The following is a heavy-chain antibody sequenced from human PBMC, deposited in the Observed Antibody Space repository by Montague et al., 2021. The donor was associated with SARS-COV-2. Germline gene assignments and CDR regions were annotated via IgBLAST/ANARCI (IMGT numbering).Heavy chain of an antibody. CDR1: GFTFSNYW. CDR3: ARDLSGSQYLYYFDY. J-gene: IGHJ4*02. Sequence: SLRLSCAASGFTFSNYWMSWVRQAPGKGLEWVANIQQDGSKKYYVDSVKGRFTISRDNAKKSLYLQMNSLRAEDTAVYYYARDLSGSQYLYYFDYWGQGTLVTVSS. D-gene: IGHD3-3*01. V-gene: IGHV3-7*01. CDR2: IQQDGSKK.